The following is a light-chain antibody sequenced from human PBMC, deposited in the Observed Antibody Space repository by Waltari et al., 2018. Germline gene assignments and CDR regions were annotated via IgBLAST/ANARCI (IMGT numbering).Light chain of an antibody. V-gene: IGLV2-23*02. CDR3: SSYAGSSKGV. Sequence: QSALTQPASVSGSPGQSITISCTGTSSDVGNYKRVSWYQQHPGKAPKLMIYAVSKLPSGVSDRFSGSKSGDMASLTISGLQPEEEAEYFCSSYAGSSKGVFGGGTKVTVL. CDR2: AVS. CDR1: SSDVGNYKR. J-gene: IGLJ2*01.